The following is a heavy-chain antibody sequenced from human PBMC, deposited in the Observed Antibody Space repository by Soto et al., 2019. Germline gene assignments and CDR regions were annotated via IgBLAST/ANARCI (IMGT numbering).Heavy chain of an antibody. V-gene: IGHV1-24*01. J-gene: IGHJ4*02. CDR2: FDPEDGET. Sequence: ASVKVSCKVSGYTLTELSMHWVRQAPGKGLEWMGGFDPEDGETIYAQKFQGRVTMTEDTSTDTAYMELSSLRSEDTAVYYCATLVATDGRDYFAYWGQGTLVTVSS. D-gene: IGHD5-12*01. CDR1: GYTLTELS. CDR3: ATLVATDGRDYFAY.